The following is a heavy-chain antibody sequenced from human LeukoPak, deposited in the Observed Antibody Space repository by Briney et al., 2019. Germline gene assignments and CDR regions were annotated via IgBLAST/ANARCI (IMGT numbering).Heavy chain of an antibody. J-gene: IGHJ4*02. Sequence: PGGSLRLSCAASGFTFSSYWMSWVRQAPGKGLEWVANIKQDGSEKYYVDSVKGRFTISRDNAKNSLYLQMNSLRAEDTAVYYCAKDSRFLEWLLSYWGQGTLVTVSS. CDR1: GFTFSSYW. V-gene: IGHV3-7*03. D-gene: IGHD3-3*01. CDR2: IKQDGSEK. CDR3: AKDSRFLEWLLSY.